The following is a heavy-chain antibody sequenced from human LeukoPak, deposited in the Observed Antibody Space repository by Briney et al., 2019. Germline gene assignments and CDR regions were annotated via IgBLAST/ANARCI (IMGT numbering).Heavy chain of an antibody. D-gene: IGHD6-13*01. Sequence: SETLSLTCTVSGGSISSYYWSWIRQPPGKGLEWIGYIHYSGSTNYNPSLKSRVTISVDTSKNQFSLKLSSVTAADTAVYYCARKGISDAFDVWGQGTMVTVSS. CDR1: GGSISSYY. CDR2: IHYSGST. J-gene: IGHJ3*01. CDR3: ARKGISDAFDV. V-gene: IGHV4-59*01.